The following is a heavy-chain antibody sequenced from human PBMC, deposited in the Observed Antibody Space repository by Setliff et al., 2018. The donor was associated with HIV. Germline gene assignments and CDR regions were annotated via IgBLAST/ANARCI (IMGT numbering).Heavy chain of an antibody. CDR2: INHSGIT. D-gene: IGHD2-2*01. Sequence: SETLSLTCTVYGESVSGYYWTWIRQPPGKGLEWIGEINHSGITNYNPSLKSRLTISLDTSKNQFSLKLSSVTAADTAVYYCARGLGGYCSSVSCYEADHWGQGTLVTVSS. J-gene: IGHJ5*02. V-gene: IGHV4-34*01. CDR1: GESVSGYY. CDR3: ARGLGGYCSSVSCYEADH.